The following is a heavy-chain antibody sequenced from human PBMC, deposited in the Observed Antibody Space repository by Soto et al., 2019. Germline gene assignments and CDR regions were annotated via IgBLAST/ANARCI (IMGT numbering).Heavy chain of an antibody. D-gene: IGHD3-3*01. CDR3: ATLTIFGVVITDDY. V-gene: IGHV3-23*01. CDR2: ISGSGGST. Sequence: GCLSLFCAASGFTFSSYAMSWVRQAPGKGLEWVSAISGSGGSTYYADSVKGRFTISRDNSKNTLYLQMNSLRAEDTAVYYCATLTIFGVVITDDYWGQGTLVTVSS. CDR1: GFTFSSYA. J-gene: IGHJ4*02.